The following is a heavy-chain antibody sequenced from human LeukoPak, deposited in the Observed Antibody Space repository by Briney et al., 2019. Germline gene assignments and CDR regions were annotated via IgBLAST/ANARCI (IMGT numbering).Heavy chain of an antibody. CDR2: ISYDGSNE. D-gene: IGHD6-19*01. CDR3: AKREIPVVGAGARGYYGIHV. CDR1: GFXFSNYG. V-gene: IGHV3-30*18. Sequence: PGGSLRLSRAPSGFXFSNYGMHWVRQAPGEGLEGVAVISYDGSNEYYADSVKGRLTISRDKSTNTLYLQMNSLRAEDTAVYYCAKREIPVVGAGARGYYGIHVWGQGSTVTVSS. J-gene: IGHJ6*02.